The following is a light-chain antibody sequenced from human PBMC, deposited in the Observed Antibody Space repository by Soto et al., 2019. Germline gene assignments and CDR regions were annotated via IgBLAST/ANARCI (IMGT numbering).Light chain of an antibody. V-gene: IGLV1-40*01. CDR1: SSNFGAGYD. CDR3: QSYDSSLSGYV. J-gene: IGLJ1*01. CDR2: GNS. Sequence: QSALTQPPSVSGAPGQRVTISCTGSSSNFGAGYDVHWYQQLPGTAPKLLIYGNSDRPSGVPDRFSGSKSGTSASLAITGLQAEDEADYYCQSYDSSLSGYVFGTGTKVTVL.